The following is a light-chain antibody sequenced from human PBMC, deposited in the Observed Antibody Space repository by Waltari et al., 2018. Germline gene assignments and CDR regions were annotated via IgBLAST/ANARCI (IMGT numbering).Light chain of an antibody. Sequence: DIRMTQSPSPLSTSLGDRVTVTCRASQNIMTYLNWYQHKPGSAPKLLIYSASKLQGGVPSRFSGSGSGTDFTLTISSLQPDDFATYYCQQSYRVPFTFGPGTNVDLK. CDR3: QQSYRVPFT. J-gene: IGKJ3*01. CDR1: QNIMTY. V-gene: IGKV1-39*01. CDR2: SAS.